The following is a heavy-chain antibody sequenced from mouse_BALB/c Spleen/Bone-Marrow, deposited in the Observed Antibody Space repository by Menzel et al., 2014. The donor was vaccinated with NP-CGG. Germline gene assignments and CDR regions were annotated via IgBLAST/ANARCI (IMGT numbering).Heavy chain of an antibody. J-gene: IGHJ4*01. CDR1: GYTFTEYT. CDR2: INPNNGGT. Sequence: VQLQQSGPELVKPGASVKISCKTSGYTFTEYTMHWVKQSHGKSLEWIGGINPNNGGTIYNQKFKGKATLTVDKFSSTAYMELRSLTSEDSAVYYCARKDYGYNYVMDYWGQGTSVTVSS. CDR3: ARKDYGYNYVMDY. D-gene: IGHD1-2*01. V-gene: IGHV1-18*01.